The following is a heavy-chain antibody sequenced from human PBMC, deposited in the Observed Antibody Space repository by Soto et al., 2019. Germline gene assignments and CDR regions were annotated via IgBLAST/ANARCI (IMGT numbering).Heavy chain of an antibody. CDR2: IIPIFGTA. Sequence: SVKVSCKASGGTFSSYAISWVRQAPGQGLEWMGGIIPIFGTANYAQKFQGRVTITADESTSTAYMELSSLRSEDTAVYYCARSAMFGELNSADYWGQGTLVTVSS. D-gene: IGHD3-10*02. V-gene: IGHV1-69*13. CDR3: ARSAMFGELNSADY. J-gene: IGHJ4*02. CDR1: GGTFSSYA.